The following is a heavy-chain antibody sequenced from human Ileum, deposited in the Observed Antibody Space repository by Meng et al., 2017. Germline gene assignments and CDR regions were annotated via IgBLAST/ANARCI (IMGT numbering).Heavy chain of an antibody. CDR3: AKNGRDRSFDY. V-gene: IGHV4-4*02. D-gene: IGHD3-16*02. Sequence: KEPAQGLVGPSGTLSFTSVVVGDSISSSNWGSWLRQYPGKGLEWIGEIDLGASNNYHPSLKSRVTMSVDKSKNQFSLDLTSVTAADTAVYYCAKNGRDRSFDYWGQGTLVTVSS. CDR2: IDLGASN. J-gene: IGHJ4*02. CDR1: GDSISSSNW.